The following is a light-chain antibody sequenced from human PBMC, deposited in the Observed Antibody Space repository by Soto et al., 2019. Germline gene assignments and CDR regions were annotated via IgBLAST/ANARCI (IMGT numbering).Light chain of an antibody. CDR3: QQYYGIPLA. Sequence: DIVMTQSPDSLAVSLGERATINCKSSRSLLHNSNDKNYLAWYQQKPGQPPKLLSYWASTRQSGVPERFSGSGSESDFTRTVTSLRAEDVAVYYCQQYYGIPLAFGGGTQVEIK. CDR1: RSLLHNSNDKNY. V-gene: IGKV4-1*01. CDR2: WAS. J-gene: IGKJ4*01.